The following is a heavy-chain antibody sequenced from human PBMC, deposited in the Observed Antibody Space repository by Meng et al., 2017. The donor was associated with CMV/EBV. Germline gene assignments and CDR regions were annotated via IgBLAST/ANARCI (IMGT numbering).Heavy chain of an antibody. D-gene: IGHD1-26*01. J-gene: IGHJ4*02. CDR3: ARYSGSYYSY. CDR1: GGSISSSSYY. CDR2: IYYSGST. V-gene: IGHV4-39*01. Sequence: QLQLQESGPGLVKPSETLSPTCTVSGGSISSSSYYWGWIRQPPGKGLEWIGSIYYSGSTYYNPSLKSRVTISVDTSKNQFSLKLSSVTAADTAVYYCARYSGSYYSYWGQGTLVTVSS.